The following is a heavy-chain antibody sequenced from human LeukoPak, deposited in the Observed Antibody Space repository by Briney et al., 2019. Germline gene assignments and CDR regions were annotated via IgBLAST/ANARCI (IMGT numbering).Heavy chain of an antibody. CDR3: ARDVSSGYYVYYFDY. D-gene: IGHD3-22*01. Sequence: GGSLRLSCAASGFTFSSYGMSWVRQAPGKGLEWVSYISSSSSTIYYADSVKGRFTISRDNAKNSLYLQMNSLRAEDTAVYYCARDVSSGYYVYYFDYWGQGTLVTVSS. CDR2: ISSSSSTI. V-gene: IGHV3-48*01. CDR1: GFTFSSYG. J-gene: IGHJ4*02.